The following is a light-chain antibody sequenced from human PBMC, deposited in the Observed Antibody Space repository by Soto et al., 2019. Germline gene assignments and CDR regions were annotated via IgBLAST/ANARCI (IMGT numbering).Light chain of an antibody. V-gene: IGLV1-51*01. Sequence: QSVLTQPPSVSAAPGQKVTISCSGSSSNIGRNYVSWYQQLPGTAPKLLIYDNNERPSGIPDRFSGSKSGTSATLGITGLQTGDEADYYCGAWGGGLSAGVFGGGTKVTVL. CDR2: DNN. CDR1: SSNIGRNY. CDR3: GAWGGGLSAGV. J-gene: IGLJ3*02.